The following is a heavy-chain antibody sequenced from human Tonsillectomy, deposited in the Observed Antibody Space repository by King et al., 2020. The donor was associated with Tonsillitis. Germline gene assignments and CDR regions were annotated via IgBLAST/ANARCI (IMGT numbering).Heavy chain of an antibody. J-gene: IGHJ4*02. CDR1: VDSFPSYW. CDR2: IYPCDPDT. CDR3: ARQKDFGTAMAPFDY. V-gene: IGHV5-51*01. D-gene: IGHD5-18*01. Sequence: QLVQSGPEVKKPGEALKISCKVSVDSFPSYWIGWVRQVPGKGLEFLVYIYPCDPDTRYSPSFQGQVTISADKASSTAYLQWTSLKASDSGIYYCARQKDFGTAMAPFDYWGQGTLVTVSS.